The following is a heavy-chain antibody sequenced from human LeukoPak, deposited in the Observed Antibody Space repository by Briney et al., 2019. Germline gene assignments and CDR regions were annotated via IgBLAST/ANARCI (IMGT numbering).Heavy chain of an antibody. J-gene: IGHJ6*02. D-gene: IGHD6-6*01. CDR2: IKQDGSDK. CDR1: GFTFSNYW. V-gene: IGHV3-7*01. CDR3: ARDHIAARPFPPYYYYYYGMDV. Sequence: GGSLRLSCAASGFTFSNYWMSWVRQAPGKGLEWVGNIKQDGSDKYYIDSVKGRFTISRDNAKNSLYLQMNSLRAEDTAVYYCARDHIAARPFPPYYYYYYGMDVWGQGTTVTVSS.